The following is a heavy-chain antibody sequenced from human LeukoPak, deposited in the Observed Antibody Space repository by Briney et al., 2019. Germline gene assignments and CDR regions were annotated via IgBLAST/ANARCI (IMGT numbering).Heavy chain of an antibody. CDR3: SLLTSKGLEF. J-gene: IGHJ4*02. CDR2: FFPQYSQT. CDR1: GYTFTSFW. Sequence: GGSLKISCTSSGYTFTSFWLGWARQMPGKGLEGMASFFPQYSQTTYTPSCQGQVILSADQSISPAYLQWNTLKASDTAMYYCSLLTSKGLEFWGQGTLVTVSS. D-gene: IGHD4-11*01. V-gene: IGHV5-51*01.